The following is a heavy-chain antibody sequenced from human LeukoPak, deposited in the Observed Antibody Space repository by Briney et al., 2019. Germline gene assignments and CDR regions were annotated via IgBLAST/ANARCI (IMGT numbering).Heavy chain of an antibody. J-gene: IGHJ4*02. Sequence: SLRVSCEASGVTFRRYTISCGPDSPRQRLEWVVGIITIFGTANYAQKFQGRVTITADESTSTASMELSSLRSEDTAVYYCARDTMFRGVIPTSGDYWGKENLVTVS. CDR1: GVTFRRYT. D-gene: IGHD3-10*01. CDR2: IITIFGTA. CDR3: ARDTMFRGVIPTSGDY. V-gene: IGHV1-69*13.